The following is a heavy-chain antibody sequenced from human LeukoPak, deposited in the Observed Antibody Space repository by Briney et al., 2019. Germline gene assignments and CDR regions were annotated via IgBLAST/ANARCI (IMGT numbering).Heavy chain of an antibody. CDR3: AARGYCSGTSCLLEY. CDR2: INSDGSSR. D-gene: IGHD2-2*01. V-gene: IGHV3-74*01. Sequence: GGSLRLSCAASGFTFSSYWMHWVRQVPGKGLVWVSRINSDGSSRNYADSVKGRFTISRDNAKNTLYVQMNSLRVEDAAVYYCAARGYCSGTSCLLEYWGQGTQVTVSS. J-gene: IGHJ4*02. CDR1: GFTFSSYW.